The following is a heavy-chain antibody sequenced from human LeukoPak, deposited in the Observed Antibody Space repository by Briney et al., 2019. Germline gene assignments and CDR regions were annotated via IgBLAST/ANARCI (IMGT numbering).Heavy chain of an antibody. CDR3: ARDVGARPRVFDY. CDR1: GDSVSSNSAA. CDR2: TYYRSKVYN. J-gene: IGHJ4*02. Sequence: SQTLSLTCAISGDSVSSNSAAWGWIRQSPSRGLEWLGRTYYRSKVYNDYAVSVKSRITINPDTSKNQFSLQLNSVTPEDTAMYYCARDVGARPRVFDYWGQGILVTVSS. V-gene: IGHV6-1*01. D-gene: IGHD1-26*01.